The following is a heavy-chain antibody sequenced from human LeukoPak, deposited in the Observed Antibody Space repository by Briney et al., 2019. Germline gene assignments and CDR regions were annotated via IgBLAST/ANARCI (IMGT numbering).Heavy chain of an antibody. D-gene: IGHD3-10*01. J-gene: IGHJ3*02. CDR2: INPNSGGT. V-gene: IGHV1-2*02. Sequence: ASVKVSCKASGYTFTGYYMHWVRQAPGQGLEWMGWINPNSGGTNYAQKFQGRVTMTRDTSISTAYMELSRLRSDDTAVYYCARDKGYYYGSGSFNAFDIWGQGTMVTVSS. CDR3: ARDKGYYYGSGSFNAFDI. CDR1: GYTFTGYY.